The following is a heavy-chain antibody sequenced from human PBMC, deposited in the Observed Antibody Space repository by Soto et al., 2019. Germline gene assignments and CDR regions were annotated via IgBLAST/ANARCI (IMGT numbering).Heavy chain of an antibody. Sequence: PGGSLRLSCAASGFSFSGFEMNWVRQAPGKGLEWISYISTSGIVYYADSVRGRFTISRDNAKNSLSLQMNSLRAEDTAVYYCARSLSKSSGYYFDYWGQGILVTVSS. CDR3: ARSLSKSSGYYFDY. J-gene: IGHJ4*02. V-gene: IGHV3-48*03. CDR1: GFSFSGFE. D-gene: IGHD3-22*01. CDR2: ISTSGIV.